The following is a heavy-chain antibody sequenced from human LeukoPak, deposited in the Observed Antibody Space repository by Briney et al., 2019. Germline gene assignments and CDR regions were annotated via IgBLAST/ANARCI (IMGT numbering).Heavy chain of an antibody. D-gene: IGHD3-10*01. CDR3: ARGGVDHYGSGTYYLMYYFDH. J-gene: IGHJ4*02. CDR2: ISGSGGAT. CDR1: GFTFSSYG. V-gene: IGHV3-23*01. Sequence: GGSLRLSCAASGFTFSSYGMSWVRQAPGKGLEWVSGISGSGGATYYADSVKGRFTVSRDDPHNTLYLQMNSVRAEDTAVYFCARGGVDHYGSGTYYLMYYFDHWGQGALVTVSS.